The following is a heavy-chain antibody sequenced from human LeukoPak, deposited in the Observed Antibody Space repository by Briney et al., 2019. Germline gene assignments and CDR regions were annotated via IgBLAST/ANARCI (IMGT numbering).Heavy chain of an antibody. Sequence: GGSLRLSCAASGVTVSSTYMSWVRQAPGKGLEWVSVIYGGSSTYNADSVKGRFTISRDNSKNTLFLQMNSLRAEDTAVYYCSWASKVEAFDVWGQGTMVTVSS. V-gene: IGHV3-66*01. D-gene: IGHD2-15*01. CDR1: GVTVSSTY. J-gene: IGHJ3*01. CDR3: SWASKVEAFDV. CDR2: IYGGSST.